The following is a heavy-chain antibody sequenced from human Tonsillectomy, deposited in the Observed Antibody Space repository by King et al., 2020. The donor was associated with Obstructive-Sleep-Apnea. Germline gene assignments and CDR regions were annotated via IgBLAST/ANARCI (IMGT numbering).Heavy chain of an antibody. CDR3: ARDLLDAAYYYGMDV. J-gene: IGHJ6*02. CDR2: INTNAGNP. CDR1: GYTFTSYA. Sequence: VQLVESGSELKKSGASVKVSCKASGYTFTSYAMNWVRQAPGQGLEWMGGINTNAGNPTYAQGFTGRFVFSLDTSVSTAYLQISSLKAEDTAVYYCARDLLDAAYYYGMDVWGQGTTVTVSS. V-gene: IGHV7-4-1*02. D-gene: IGHD2/OR15-2a*01.